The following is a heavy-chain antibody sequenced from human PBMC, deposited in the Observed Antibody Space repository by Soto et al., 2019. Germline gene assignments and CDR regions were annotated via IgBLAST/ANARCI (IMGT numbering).Heavy chain of an antibody. Sequence: PGGSLRLSCAASVFSFSDYYMSWVRQTPGKGLEWISYISSDGATIYYGDSVKGRFTISRDNAKTSLYLQMNSLRDEDTALYYCARDRKKVGSCGSPSCSSWDAFDIWGQGTMVTVSS. D-gene: IGHD2-2*01. CDR2: ISSDGATI. CDR3: ARDRKKVGSCGSPSCSSWDAFDI. J-gene: IGHJ3*02. V-gene: IGHV3-11*01. CDR1: VFSFSDYY.